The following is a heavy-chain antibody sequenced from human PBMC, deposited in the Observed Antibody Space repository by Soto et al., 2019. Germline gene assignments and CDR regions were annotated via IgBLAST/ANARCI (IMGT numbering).Heavy chain of an antibody. CDR2: ISAYNGNT. V-gene: IGHV1-18*01. Sequence: ASVKVSCKASGYTFTSYGISWVRQAPGQGLEWMGWISAYNGNTNYAQKLQGRVTMTTDTSTSTAYMELRSLRSDDTAVYYCARDRLVNLLSYYYYYMDVWGKGTTVTVSS. D-gene: IGHD1-20*01. CDR1: GYTFTSYG. J-gene: IGHJ6*03. CDR3: ARDRLVNLLSYYYYYMDV.